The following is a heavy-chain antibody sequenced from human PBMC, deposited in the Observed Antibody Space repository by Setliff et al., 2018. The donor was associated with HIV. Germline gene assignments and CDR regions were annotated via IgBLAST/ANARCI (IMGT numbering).Heavy chain of an antibody. Sequence: PSETLSLTCTVSGGSISSGDYYWSWIRQPPGKGLEWIGYIYYSGSTYYNPSLKSRLTISTDASKNQFSLKLSSVTTADTAVYYCARATATWLVDNWGQGTLVTVSS. V-gene: IGHV4-30-4*02. CDR1: GGSISSGDYY. D-gene: IGHD2-15*01. J-gene: IGHJ4*02. CDR2: IYYSGST. CDR3: ARATATWLVDN.